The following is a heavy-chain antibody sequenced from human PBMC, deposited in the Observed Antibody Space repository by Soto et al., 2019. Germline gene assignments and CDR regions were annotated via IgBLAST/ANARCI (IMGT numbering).Heavy chain of an antibody. CDR2: IIPIFGTA. D-gene: IGHD2-15*01. CDR1: GGTFSSYA. CDR3: ASDYLGVGATITPYYYGMDV. Sequence: SVKVSCKASGGTFSSYAISWVRQAPGQGLEWMGGIIPIFGTANYAQKFQGRVTITADESTSTAYMELSSLRSEDTAVYYCASDYLGVGATITPYYYGMDVWGQGTTVTVSS. J-gene: IGHJ6*02. V-gene: IGHV1-69*13.